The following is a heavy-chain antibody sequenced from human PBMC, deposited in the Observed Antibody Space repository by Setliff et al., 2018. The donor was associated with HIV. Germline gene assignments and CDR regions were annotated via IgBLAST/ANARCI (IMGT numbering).Heavy chain of an antibody. J-gene: IGHJ6*03. CDR1: GGTFSSYA. D-gene: IGHD2-2*01. CDR2: IIPIFGTA. Sequence: ASVKVSCKASGGTFSSYAISWVRQAPGQGLEWMGGIIPIFGTANYARKFQGRVTVTADQSTSTAYMELRSLRSDDTAVYYCATSSRIYYYSYMDVWGKGTTVTVSS. CDR3: ATSSRIYYYSYMDV. V-gene: IGHV1-69*13.